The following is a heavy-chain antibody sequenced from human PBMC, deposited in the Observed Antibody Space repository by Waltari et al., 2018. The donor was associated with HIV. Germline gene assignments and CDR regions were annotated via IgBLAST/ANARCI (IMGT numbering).Heavy chain of an antibody. J-gene: IGHJ5*02. D-gene: IGHD1-7*01. V-gene: IGHV4-34*01. CDR3: ARTYKRITLFEIIRELSWFDP. Sequence: QVQLQQWGAGLLKPSENLSLTCAIYGGSFAEYYWAWIRQTPEKGLVWLGDINNIGTTTDNPSIKSRIPVSIDTSKNQCSLNLRSVAAADTAVYYCARTYKRITLFEIIRELSWFDPWGQGTLVTVSS. CDR2: INNIGTT. CDR1: GGSFAEYY.